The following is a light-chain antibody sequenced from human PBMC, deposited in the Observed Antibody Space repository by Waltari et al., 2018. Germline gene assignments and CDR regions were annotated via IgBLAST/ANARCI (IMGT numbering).Light chain of an antibody. V-gene: IGKV1-5*03. CDR1: ESISTW. CDR3: QQYNTNSRT. J-gene: IGKJ1*01. CDR2: RAS. Sequence: DIQMTQSPSMLSASVGDRVSITCRASESISTWLALYQQKPGKAPNLLIYRASTLQSGVPSRCSGSGSGTEFTLTISSLQPDDFAAYYCQQYNTNSRTFGQGTTVELK.